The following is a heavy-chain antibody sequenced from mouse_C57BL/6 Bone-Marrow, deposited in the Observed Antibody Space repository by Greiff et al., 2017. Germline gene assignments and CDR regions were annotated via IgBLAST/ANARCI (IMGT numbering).Heavy chain of an antibody. CDR2: IYPRSGNT. V-gene: IGHV1-81*01. D-gene: IGHD2-4*01. CDR3: ATDDCGWYAY. J-gene: IGHJ3*01. CDR1: GYTFTSYG. Sequence: QVQLQQSGAELARPGASVKLSCKASGYTFTSYGISWVKQRTGQGLEWIGEIYPRSGNTYYNETFKGKATLTADKSSSTAYMELHSLTSEDSAVYCSATDDCGWYAYGGQGTLVTVSA.